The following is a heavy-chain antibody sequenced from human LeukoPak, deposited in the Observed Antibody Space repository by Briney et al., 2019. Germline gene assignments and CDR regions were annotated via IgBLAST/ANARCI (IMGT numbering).Heavy chain of an antibody. D-gene: IGHD2-21*02. V-gene: IGHV1-2*02. J-gene: IGHJ5*02. CDR2: INPNSGGT. CDR1: GYTFTGYY. CDR3: ARDPTASQDNWFDP. Sequence: ASVKVSCKASGYTFTGYYMHWVRQAPGQGLEWMGWINPNSGGTNYAQKFQGRVTMTRDTSISTAYMELSRLRSDDTAVYYCARDPTASQDNWFDPWGQGTLVTVSS.